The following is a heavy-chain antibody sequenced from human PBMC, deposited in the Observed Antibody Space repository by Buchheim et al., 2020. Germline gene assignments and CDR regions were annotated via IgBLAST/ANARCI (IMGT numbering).Heavy chain of an antibody. V-gene: IGHV3-33*01. CDR3: ARDSDRVVVVAATLAY. CDR2: IWYDGSNK. J-gene: IGHJ4*02. Sequence: QVQLVESGGGVVQPGRSLRLSCAASGFTFSSYGMYWVRQAPGKGLEWVAVIWYDGSNKYYADSVKGRFTISRDNSKNTLYLQMNSLRAEDTAVYYCARDSDRVVVVAATLAYWGQGTL. D-gene: IGHD2-15*01. CDR1: GFTFSSYG.